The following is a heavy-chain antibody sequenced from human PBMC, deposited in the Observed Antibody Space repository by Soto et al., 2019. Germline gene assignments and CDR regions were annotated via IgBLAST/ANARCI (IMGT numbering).Heavy chain of an antibody. V-gene: IGHV3-64D*06. J-gene: IGHJ4*02. CDR1: GFTFSSYA. D-gene: IGHD4-4*01. Sequence: GGSLRLSCSASGFTFSSYAMHWVRQAPGKGLEYVSAISSNGGSTYYADSVKGRFTISRDNSKNTLYLQMSSLRAEDTDVYYCVKDRVMLLTVTSGGFDYWGQGTLVTVSS. CDR2: ISSNGGST. CDR3: VKDRVMLLTVTSGGFDY.